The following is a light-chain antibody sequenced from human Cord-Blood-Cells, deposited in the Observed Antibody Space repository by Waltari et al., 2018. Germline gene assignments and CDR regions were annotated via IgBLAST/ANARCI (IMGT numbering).Light chain of an antibody. V-gene: IGKV1-NL1*01. CDR2: AAS. CDR3: QQYYSTPLT. Sequence: DIQVTQFRSSLCGSVGDRVTMTCRASQVISNSLAWYQQKPVKAPKLLLYAASRLASGVPSRFSGSGSGTSYTLTISSLQPEYFATYYCQQYYSTPLTFCGGTRVEIK. CDR1: QVISNS. J-gene: IGKJ4*01.